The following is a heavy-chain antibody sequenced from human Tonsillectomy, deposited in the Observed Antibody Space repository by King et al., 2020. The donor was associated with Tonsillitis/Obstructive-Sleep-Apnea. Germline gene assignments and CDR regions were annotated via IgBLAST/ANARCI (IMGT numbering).Heavy chain of an antibody. V-gene: IGHV1-69*09. J-gene: IGHJ4*02. CDR2: IIPILGIA. CDR1: GGTFSSYA. CDR3: ARGGGTMVRVTPFDY. D-gene: IGHD3-10*01. Sequence: VQLVQSGAEVKKPGSSVKVSCKASGGTFSSYAISWVRQATGQGLEWMGRIIPILGIANYAQKFQGRVTITADKSTSTAYMELSSLRSEDTAVYYCARGGGTMVRVTPFDYWGQGTLVTVSS.